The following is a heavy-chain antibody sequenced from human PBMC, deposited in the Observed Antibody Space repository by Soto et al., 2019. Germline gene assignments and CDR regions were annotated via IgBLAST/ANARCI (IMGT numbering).Heavy chain of an antibody. Sequence: QVQLQQWGAGLLKPSETLSLTCAVYGGSFCGYYWTWIRQSPEKGLEWIGEVNHSGTTYYNPSLKTRVTISVHTPKNQFSLKMSSVTAADTAVYYCARGIGYCSSINCYSSRRLRFDSWGQGTLVTVSS. V-gene: IGHV4-34*01. D-gene: IGHD2-2*01. CDR2: VNHSGTT. CDR1: GGSFCGYY. J-gene: IGHJ4*02. CDR3: ARGIGYCSSINCYSSRRLRFDS.